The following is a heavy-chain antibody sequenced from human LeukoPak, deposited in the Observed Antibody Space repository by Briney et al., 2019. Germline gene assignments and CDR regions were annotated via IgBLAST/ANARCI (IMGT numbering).Heavy chain of an antibody. CDR2: IYYSGST. V-gene: IGHV4-59*01. CDR1: GGSISSYY. Sequence: SETLSLTCTVSGGSISSYYWSWIRQPPGKGLEWIGYIYYSGSTNYNPSLKSRVTISVDTSKNQFSLKLSSVTAAATAVYYFGDKALRGTYFDYWGQGTLVTVSS. J-gene: IGHJ4*02. CDR3: GDKALRGTYFDY. D-gene: IGHD3-16*01.